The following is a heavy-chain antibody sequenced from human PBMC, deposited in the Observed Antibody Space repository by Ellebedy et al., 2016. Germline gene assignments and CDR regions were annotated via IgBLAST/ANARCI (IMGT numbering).Heavy chain of an antibody. Sequence: GGSLRLSYTASGFTFGDYAMSWFRQAPGKGLEWVGFIRSKAYGGTTEYAASVKGRFTISRDDSKSIAYLQMNSLKTEDTAVYYCTSSYYDSSGYYTRYSFDIWGQGTMVTVSS. CDR3: TSSYYDSSGYYTRYSFDI. J-gene: IGHJ3*02. CDR1: GFTFGDYA. CDR2: IRSKAYGGTT. D-gene: IGHD3-22*01. V-gene: IGHV3-49*03.